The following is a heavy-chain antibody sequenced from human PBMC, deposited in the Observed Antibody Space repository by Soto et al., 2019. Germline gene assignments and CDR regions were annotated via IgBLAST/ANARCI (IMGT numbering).Heavy chain of an antibody. V-gene: IGHV3-9*01. D-gene: IGHD2-15*01. CDR2: ISWNSGSI. Sequence: SLRLSCASSVFTFDDYAMHCVRQSPGKCLEWVSGISWNSGSIGYADSVKGRFTISRDNAKNSLYLQMNSLRAEDTALYYCAKGGFRSGGNNYYYYGMDVWGQRTTVSVSS. CDR3: AKGGFRSGGNNYYYYGMDV. CDR1: VFTFDDYA. J-gene: IGHJ6*02.